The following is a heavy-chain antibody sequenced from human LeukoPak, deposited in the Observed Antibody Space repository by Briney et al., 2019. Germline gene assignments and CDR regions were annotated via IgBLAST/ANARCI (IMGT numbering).Heavy chain of an antibody. V-gene: IGHV3-23*01. J-gene: IGHJ4*02. CDR1: GFTFSTYA. Sequence: PGGSLRLSCAVSGFTFSTYAMSWGGQAPGKGLEWVSTMSGSGASTYYTDSVKGGVPISRDNSKNTLYLQMNSLRAEDTAVYYCANAHTGIAAAGMGYWGQGTLVTVSS. CDR2: MSGSGAST. CDR3: ANAHTGIAAAGMGY. D-gene: IGHD6-13*01.